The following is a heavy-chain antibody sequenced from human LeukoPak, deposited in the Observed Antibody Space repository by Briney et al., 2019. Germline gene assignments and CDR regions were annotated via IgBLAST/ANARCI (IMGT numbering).Heavy chain of an antibody. V-gene: IGHV3-7*01. CDR1: GFTLSNCW. Sequence: GGSLRLSCAASGFTLSNCWVSWVRQAPGKGLEWVANIKQDGSEKYYVDSVKGRFTISRDNAKNSLYLQMNGLRAEDTAVYYCARGLVVGPSAHSAIFDYWGQGTLVTVSS. CDR2: IKQDGSEK. D-gene: IGHD2-2*01. CDR3: ARGLVVGPSAHSAIFDY. J-gene: IGHJ4*02.